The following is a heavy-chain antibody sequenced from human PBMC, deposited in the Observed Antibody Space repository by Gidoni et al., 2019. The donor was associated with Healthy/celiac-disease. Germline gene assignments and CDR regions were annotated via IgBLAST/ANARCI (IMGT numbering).Heavy chain of an antibody. CDR1: GFTCSSYG. Sequence: QVQLVESGGGVVQPGRSRRRSCAASGFTCSSYGMHGVRQAPGKGLEWVAVIWYDGSNKYYADSVKGRFTISRDNSKNTLYLQMNSLRAEDTAVYYCARDSRSYDSTNPVDYWGQGTLVTVSS. D-gene: IGHD3-22*01. CDR2: IWYDGSNK. CDR3: ARDSRSYDSTNPVDY. V-gene: IGHV3-33*08. J-gene: IGHJ4*02.